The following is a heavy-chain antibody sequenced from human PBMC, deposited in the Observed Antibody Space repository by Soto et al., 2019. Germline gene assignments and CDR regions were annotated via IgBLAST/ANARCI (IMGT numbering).Heavy chain of an antibody. Sequence: QPGGSLRLSCAGSGFTFGTYSMNWVRQAVGKGLEWIAYISYDSDTIQYADSVKGRFTISRDNAKNSLYLQMNSLRDEDTAVYYCARLYYDYVWGQGTTVTVSS. V-gene: IGHV3-48*02. CDR1: GFTFGTYS. D-gene: IGHD3-3*01. CDR3: ARLYYDYV. J-gene: IGHJ6*02. CDR2: ISYDSDTI.